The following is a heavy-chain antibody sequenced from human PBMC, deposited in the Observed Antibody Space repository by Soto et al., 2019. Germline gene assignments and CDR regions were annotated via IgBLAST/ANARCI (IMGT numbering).Heavy chain of an antibody. Sequence: EVQLVESGGGLVQPGGSLRLSCAASGFTFSSYDMHWVRQATGKGLEWVSAIGTAGDTYYPGSVKGRFTISRENAKNSLYLQMNSLRAGDTAVYYCARVPPAPSSSWYSGAWDHWYFDLWGRGTLVTVSS. J-gene: IGHJ2*01. CDR3: ARVPPAPSSSWYSGAWDHWYFDL. V-gene: IGHV3-13*01. D-gene: IGHD6-13*01. CDR2: IGTAGDT. CDR1: GFTFSSYD.